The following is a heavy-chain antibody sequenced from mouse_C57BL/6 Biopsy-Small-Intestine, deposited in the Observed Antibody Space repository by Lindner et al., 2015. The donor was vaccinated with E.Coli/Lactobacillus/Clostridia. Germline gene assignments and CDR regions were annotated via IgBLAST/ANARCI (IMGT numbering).Heavy chain of an antibody. CDR1: GFTFSIYG. CDR3: ARLSFYHYAMDY. D-gene: IGHD2-12*01. CDR2: ISSGGSYT. V-gene: IGHV5-6*01. J-gene: IGHJ4*01. Sequence: VQLQESGGGLVKPGGSLKLSCSTSGFTFSIYGMSWIRQTPDKRLEWVATISSGGSYTYYPDSVEGRFTISRDNAKNTLYLQMSSLKSEDTAMYYCARLSFYHYAMDYWGQGTSVTVSS.